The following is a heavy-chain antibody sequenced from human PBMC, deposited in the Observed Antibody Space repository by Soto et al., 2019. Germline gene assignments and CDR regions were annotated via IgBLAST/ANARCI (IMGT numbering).Heavy chain of an antibody. Sequence: EVQLVESGGGLVKPGGSLRLSCAASGFTFSSYSMNWVRQAPGKGLEWVSSISSSSSYIYYADSVKGRFTISRDNAKNSLYLQMNSLRAEDTAVYYCARAPGYSSSPPFWDYGMDVWGQGTTVTVSS. V-gene: IGHV3-21*01. CDR2: ISSSSSYI. CDR3: ARAPGYSSSPPFWDYGMDV. J-gene: IGHJ6*02. CDR1: GFTFSSYS. D-gene: IGHD6-13*01.